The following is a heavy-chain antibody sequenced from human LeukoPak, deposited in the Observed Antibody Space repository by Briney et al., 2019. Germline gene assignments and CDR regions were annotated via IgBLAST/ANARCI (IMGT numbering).Heavy chain of an antibody. CDR2: ISPDGHTE. V-gene: IGHV3-30*18. CDR3: AKINNDDDY. CDR1: GFTFTAFG. D-gene: IGHD1/OR15-1a*01. Sequence: GGSLTLSCAASGFTFTAFGIHWVRQAPGKGLEWVAAISPDGHTECYIDSVKGRFTIARDNSKNMIYQQMNSRRHEDSAVYFCAKINNDDDYWGQGTLVTVSS. J-gene: IGHJ4*02.